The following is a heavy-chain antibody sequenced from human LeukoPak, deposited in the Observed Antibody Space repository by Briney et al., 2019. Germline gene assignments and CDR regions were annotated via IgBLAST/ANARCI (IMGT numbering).Heavy chain of an antibody. Sequence: GGSLRLSCAASGFTFNSYNMNWVRQAPGKGLEWVSSITSTSSYTFYADSVKGRFTISRDNAKNSLYLHLNSLRDEDTAIYYCARTVHTIVVGSHDAFDIWGQGTMVTVSS. CDR2: ITSTSSYT. V-gene: IGHV3-21*01. J-gene: IGHJ3*02. D-gene: IGHD3-22*01. CDR1: GFTFNSYN. CDR3: ARTVHTIVVGSHDAFDI.